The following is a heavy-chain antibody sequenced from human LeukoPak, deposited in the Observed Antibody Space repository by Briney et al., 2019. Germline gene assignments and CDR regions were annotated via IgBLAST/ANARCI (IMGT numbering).Heavy chain of an antibody. CDR2: IYHSGST. Sequence: PSETLSLTCTVSGYSISSGYYWGWIRQPPGKGLEWIGSIYHSGSTYYNPSLKSRVTISVDTSKNQFSLKLSSVIAADTAVYYCARVVYGSGSYSLDYWGQGTLVTVSS. D-gene: IGHD3-10*01. J-gene: IGHJ4*02. V-gene: IGHV4-38-2*02. CDR1: GYSISSGYY. CDR3: ARVVYGSGSYSLDY.